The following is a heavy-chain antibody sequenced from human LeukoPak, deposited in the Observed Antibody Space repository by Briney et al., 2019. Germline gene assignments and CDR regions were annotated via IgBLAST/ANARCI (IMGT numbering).Heavy chain of an antibody. CDR3: ARGGTGSTSIPRPYPVDY. Sequence: ASVTVSFMASGYTFTSYDINWVRQAGGQGGEGMGWMNPNSGNTGYAQKFQGRFTITRNTSISTAYMELSSLRSEDTAVYYCARGGTGSTSIPRPYPVDYWGQGTLVTVSS. D-gene: IGHD2-2*01. V-gene: IGHV1-8*01. J-gene: IGHJ4*02. CDR1: GYTFTSYD. CDR2: MNPNSGNT.